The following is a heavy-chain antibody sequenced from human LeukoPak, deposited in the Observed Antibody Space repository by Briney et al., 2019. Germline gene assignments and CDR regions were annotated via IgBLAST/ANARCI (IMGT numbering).Heavy chain of an antibody. CDR2: IWYDGSNK. D-gene: IGHD6-6*01. J-gene: IGHJ6*02. CDR3: ARSVSSSSHYYYYYGMDV. CDR1: GFTFSSYG. V-gene: IGHV3-33*01. Sequence: SGGSLRLSCAASGFTFSSYGMHWVRQAPGKGLEWVAVIWYDGSNKYYADSVKGRFTISRDNSKNTLYPQMNSLRAEDTAVYYCARSVSSSSHYYYYYGMDVWGQGTTVTVSS.